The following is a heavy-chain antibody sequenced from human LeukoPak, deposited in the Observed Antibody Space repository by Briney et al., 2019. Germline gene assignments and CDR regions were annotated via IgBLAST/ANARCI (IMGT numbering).Heavy chain of an antibody. CDR3: AKVRSGSANWALRIFDN. V-gene: IGHV3-30-3*01. J-gene: IGHJ4*02. CDR1: GFTFSSYA. D-gene: IGHD1-1*01. Sequence: PGRSLRLSCAASGFTFSSYAMHWVRQAPGKGLEWVAVISYDGSNKYYADSVKGRFTISRDNSKNTLYLQMNSLRAEDTAVYYCAKVRSGSANWALRIFDNWGQGTLVTVSS. CDR2: ISYDGSNK.